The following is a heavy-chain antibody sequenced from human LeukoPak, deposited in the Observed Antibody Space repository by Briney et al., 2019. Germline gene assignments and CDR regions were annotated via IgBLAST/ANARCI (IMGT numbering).Heavy chain of an antibody. Sequence: SETLSLTCTVSGGSISSSSYSWGWIRQPPGKGLEWIGSIYYSGSTYYNPSLKSRVTISVDTSKNQFSLKLSSVTAADTAVYYCARIRYFDWSPTLDYWGQGTLVTVSS. V-gene: IGHV4-39*01. J-gene: IGHJ4*02. CDR1: GGSISSSSYS. D-gene: IGHD3-9*01. CDR3: ARIRYFDWSPTLDY. CDR2: IYYSGST.